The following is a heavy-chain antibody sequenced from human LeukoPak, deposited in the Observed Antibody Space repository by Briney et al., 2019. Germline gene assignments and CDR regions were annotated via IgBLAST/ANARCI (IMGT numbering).Heavy chain of an antibody. CDR3: VTSPPQVARKYYYHYMDV. CDR1: GFTFSTYW. J-gene: IGHJ6*03. D-gene: IGHD2-15*01. Sequence: PGGSLRLSCAASGFTFSTYWMHWVREAPGKGLVWVSSINFNGSMIKYADSVNGRFTISRDNAKNTVYLQMNTLRAEDTSVYYCVTSPPQVARKYYYHYMDVWGKGTTVTVSS. CDR2: INFNGSMI. V-gene: IGHV3-74*01.